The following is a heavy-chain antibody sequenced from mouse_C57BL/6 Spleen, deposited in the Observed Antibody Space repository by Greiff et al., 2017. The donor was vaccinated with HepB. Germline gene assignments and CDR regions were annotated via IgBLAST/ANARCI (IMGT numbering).Heavy chain of an antibody. CDR3: ARSDGYYGFYAMDY. Sequence: QVQLQQPGAELVMPGASVKLSCKASGYTFTSYWMHWVKQRPGQGLEWIGEIDPSDSYTNYNQKFKGKSTLTVDKSSSTAYQQLSSLTSEDSAVYYCARSDGYYGFYAMDYWGQGTSVTVSS. CDR2: IDPSDSYT. D-gene: IGHD2-3*01. CDR1: GYTFTSYW. J-gene: IGHJ4*01. V-gene: IGHV1-69*01.